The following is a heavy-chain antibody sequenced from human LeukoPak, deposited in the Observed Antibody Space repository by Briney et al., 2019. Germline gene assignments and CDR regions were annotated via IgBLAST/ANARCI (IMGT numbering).Heavy chain of an antibody. CDR2: IYYSGST. CDR3: ARHMSSYDFWSGYYGNAFDI. CDR1: GGSISSNSYY. J-gene: IGHJ3*02. D-gene: IGHD3-3*01. Sequence: SETLSLTCTVSGGSISSNSYYWGWIRQPPGKGLEWIGSIYYSGSTCYNPSRKSRVTISVDTSKNQFSLKLSSVTAADTAVYYCARHMSSYDFWSGYYGNAFDIWGQGTVVTVS. V-gene: IGHV4-39*01.